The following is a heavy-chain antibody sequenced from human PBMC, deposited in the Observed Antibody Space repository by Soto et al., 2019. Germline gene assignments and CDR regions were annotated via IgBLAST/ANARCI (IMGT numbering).Heavy chain of an antibody. J-gene: IGHJ3*02. D-gene: IGHD3-22*01. CDR3: AREDSSGYPKAFDI. CDR1: GFTFSSYG. V-gene: IGHV3-33*01. CDR2: IWYDGSNK. Sequence: QVQLVESGGGVVQPGRSLRLSCAASGFTFSSYGMHWVRQAPGKGLEWVAVIWYDGSNKYYADSVKGRFTIYRDNSKDTLYLQMNRRRAEDTAVYYCAREDSSGYPKAFDIWGQGTMVTVSS.